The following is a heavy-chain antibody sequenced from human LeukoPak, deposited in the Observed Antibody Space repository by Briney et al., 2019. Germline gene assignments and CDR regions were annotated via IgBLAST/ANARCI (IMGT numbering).Heavy chain of an antibody. V-gene: IGHV3-30*02. J-gene: IGHJ3*02. CDR3: AKDDVYDFWSGYYGDAFDI. D-gene: IGHD3-3*01. Sequence: GGSLRLSCAASGFIFNVYGMHWVRQAPGKGLEWVAFIRYDGSNQYYADSVKGRFTISRDNSKNTLYLQMNSLRAEDTAVYYCAKDDVYDFWSGYYGDAFDIWGQGTMVTVSS. CDR1: GFIFNVYG. CDR2: IRYDGSNQ.